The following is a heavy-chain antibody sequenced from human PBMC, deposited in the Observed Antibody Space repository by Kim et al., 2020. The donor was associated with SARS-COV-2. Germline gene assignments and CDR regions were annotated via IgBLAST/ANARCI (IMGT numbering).Heavy chain of an antibody. V-gene: IGHV5-10-1*01. J-gene: IGHJ6*02. CDR1: GYSFTSYW. D-gene: IGHD6-13*01. Sequence: GESLKISCKGSGYSFTSYWISWVRQMPGKGLEWMGRIDPSDSYTNYSPSFQGHVTISADKSISTAYLQWSSLKASDTAMYYCARQRQQLVSYYYYGMDVWGQGTTVTVSS. CDR3: ARQRQQLVSYYYYGMDV. CDR2: IDPSDSYT.